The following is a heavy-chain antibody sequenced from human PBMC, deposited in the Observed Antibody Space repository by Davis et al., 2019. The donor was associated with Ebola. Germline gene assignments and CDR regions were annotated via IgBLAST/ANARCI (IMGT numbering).Heavy chain of an antibody. D-gene: IGHD6-13*01. J-gene: IGHJ4*02. CDR3: TSDDTSIAAAGADY. V-gene: IGHV3-73*01. CDR1: GFTFSGSA. CDR2: IRSKANSYAT. Sequence: LKISCAASGFTFSGSAMHWVRQASGKGLEWVGRIRSKANSYATAYAASVKGRFTISRDDSKNTAYLQMNSLKTEDTAVYYCTSDDTSIAAAGADYWGQGTLVTVSS.